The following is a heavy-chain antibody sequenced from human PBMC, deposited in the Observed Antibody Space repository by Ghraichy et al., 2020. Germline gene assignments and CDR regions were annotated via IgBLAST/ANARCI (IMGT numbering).Heavy chain of an antibody. CDR1: GFTFSSYA. J-gene: IGHJ3*02. D-gene: IGHD3-22*01. CDR2: ISGGGGGT. V-gene: IGHV3-23*01. Sequence: GGSLRLSCAASGFTFSSYAMNWVRQAPGKGLEWVSAISGGGGGTYYADSVKGRFTISRDKSKNTLYLQMNSLRAEDTAVYYCAKDNVYYYDSSGYLDALDIWGQGTVVTVSS. CDR3: AKDNVYYYDSSGYLDALDI.